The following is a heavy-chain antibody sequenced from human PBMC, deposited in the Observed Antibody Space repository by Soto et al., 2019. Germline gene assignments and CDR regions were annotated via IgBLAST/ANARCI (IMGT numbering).Heavy chain of an antibody. V-gene: IGHV1-2*04. J-gene: IGHJ6*02. D-gene: IGHD4-4*01. CDR1: GYTFTGYY. Sequence: ASVKVSCKASGYTFTGYYMHWVRQAPGQGLEWMGWINPNSGGTNYAQKFQGWVTMTRDTSISTAYMELSRLRSDDTAVYYCARGTTVREYYYYGMDVWGQGTTVTVSS. CDR3: ARGTTVREYYYYGMDV. CDR2: INPNSGGT.